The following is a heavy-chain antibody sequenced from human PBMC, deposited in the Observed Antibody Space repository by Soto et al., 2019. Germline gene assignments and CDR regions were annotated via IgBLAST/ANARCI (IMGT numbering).Heavy chain of an antibody. CDR3: ARSIRGPRRFNGMDV. J-gene: IGHJ6*02. CDR2: IERDDDDK. Sequence: SGPTLVNPTETLTVTCTFSGFSLTSPGMCVSWIRQSPGKALEWLALIERDDDDKYYSTSLKTRLTISKDTRKNQVVLTMANMDPADTATYYCARSIRGPRRFNGMDVWGHGTTVTVSS. D-gene: IGHD1-20*01. CDR1: GFSLTSPGMC. V-gene: IGHV2-70*13.